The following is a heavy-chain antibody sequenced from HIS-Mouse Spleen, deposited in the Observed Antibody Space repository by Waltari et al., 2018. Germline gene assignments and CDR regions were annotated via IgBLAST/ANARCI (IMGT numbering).Heavy chain of an antibody. CDR3: AREIPYSSSWYDWHFDL. CDR2: IYYIGST. D-gene: IGHD6-13*01. J-gene: IGHJ2*01. CDR1: GGSISSSSYY. V-gene: IGHV4-39*07. Sequence: QLQLQESGPGLVKPSETLSLTCTVSGGSISSSSYYWGWIRQPPGKGLEWIGRIYYIGSTYYTPSVKSRVTISVDTSKNQFSLKLSSVTAADTAVYYCAREIPYSSSWYDWHFDLWGRGTLVTVSS.